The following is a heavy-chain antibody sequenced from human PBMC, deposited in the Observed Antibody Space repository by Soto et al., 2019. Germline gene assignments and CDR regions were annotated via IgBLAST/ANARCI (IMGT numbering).Heavy chain of an antibody. Sequence: QVQLVQSGAEVKKPGASVKVSCKASGYTFTGYYLHWVRQAPGHGPAWMGWINPKSGGTSYSKKFQGRVTMTRDTSISTASMELRRLRSDDTAVYYCAGNLNDGDDYLDYWGQGTLVTVSS. CDR1: GYTFTGYY. D-gene: IGHD1-1*01. V-gene: IGHV1-2*02. J-gene: IGHJ4*02. CDR3: AGNLNDGDDYLDY. CDR2: INPKSGGT.